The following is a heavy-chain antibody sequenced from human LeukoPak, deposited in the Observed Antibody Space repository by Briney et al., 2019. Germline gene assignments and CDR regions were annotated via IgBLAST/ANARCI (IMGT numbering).Heavy chain of an antibody. CDR1: GFTFSKYW. V-gene: IGHV3-7*01. J-gene: IGHJ4*02. CDR2: IKQDGSGK. D-gene: IGHD6-13*01. CDR3: VRDPTAAGTDY. Sequence: GSLRLSCAASGFTFSKYWMSWVRQAPGKGLEWVANIKQDGSGKYYVDSVKGRFIISRDNAENSLYLEMNSLRAEDTAIYYCVRDPTAAGTDYWGQGTLVTVSS.